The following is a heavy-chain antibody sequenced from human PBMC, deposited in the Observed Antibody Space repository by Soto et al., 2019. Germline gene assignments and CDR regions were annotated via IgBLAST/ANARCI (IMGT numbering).Heavy chain of an antibody. D-gene: IGHD2-15*01. V-gene: IGHV1-46*01. Sequence: ASVKVSCKASGYIFTAYSMHWVRQAPGQGLEWMGVVNPSGGSTNYAQKFQGRITMTRDTSTSTVYMDLSSLTSEDTAVYYCAREENCSDGVCYSEYFQRWGQGTLVTVSS. CDR2: VNPSGGST. CDR3: AREENCSDGVCYSEYFQR. J-gene: IGHJ1*01. CDR1: GYIFTAYS.